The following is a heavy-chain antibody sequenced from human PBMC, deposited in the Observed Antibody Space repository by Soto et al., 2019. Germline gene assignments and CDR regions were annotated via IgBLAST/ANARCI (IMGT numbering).Heavy chain of an antibody. J-gene: IGHJ5*02. CDR3: ARDPLPDSSGYLNWFDP. Sequence: QVQLVQSGSEVKKPGASVKVSCKASGYTFTSYGISWVRQAPGQGLERMGWIRAYNGKTNYAQKLQGRVTMTTDTSTSTGYMELRSLTTHDTAVYYCARDPLPDSSGYLNWFDPGVQGTLVTDSS. V-gene: IGHV1-18*01. D-gene: IGHD3-22*01. CDR2: IRAYNGKT. CDR1: GYTFTSYG.